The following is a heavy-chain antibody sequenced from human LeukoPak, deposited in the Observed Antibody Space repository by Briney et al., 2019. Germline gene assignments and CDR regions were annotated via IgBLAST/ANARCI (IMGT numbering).Heavy chain of an antibody. D-gene: IGHD6-19*01. CDR3: ARRAGWQVGYYYYYYYMDV. J-gene: IGHJ6*03. CDR2: IYHSGST. V-gene: IGHV4-38-2*02. Sequence: TSETLSLTCTVSGYSISSGYYWGWIRQPPGKGLEWIGSIYHSGSTNYNPSLKSRVTISVDTSKNQFSLKLSSVTAADTAVYYCARRAGWQVGYYYYYYYMDVWGKGTTVTISS. CDR1: GYSISSGYY.